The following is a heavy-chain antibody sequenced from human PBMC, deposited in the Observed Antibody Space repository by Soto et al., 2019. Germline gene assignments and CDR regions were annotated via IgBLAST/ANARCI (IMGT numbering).Heavy chain of an antibody. CDR3: ARALYYGSGSTAHFDY. V-gene: IGHV4-30-2*01. J-gene: IGHJ4*01. Sequence: RSLTCAVSGGSISSGGYSWSWIRQPPGKGLEWIGYIYHSGSTYYNPSLKSRVTISVDRSKNQFSLKLSSVTAADTAVYYCARALYYGSGSTAHFDYWGQGTLVTVSS. D-gene: IGHD3-10*01. CDR1: GGSISSGGYS. CDR2: IYHSGST.